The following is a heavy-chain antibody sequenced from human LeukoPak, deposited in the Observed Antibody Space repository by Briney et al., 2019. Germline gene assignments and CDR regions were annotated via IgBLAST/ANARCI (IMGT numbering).Heavy chain of an antibody. CDR3: ARGHTMYSYGFFPGYNWFDP. D-gene: IGHD5-18*01. CDR2: INPSGGST. J-gene: IGHJ5*02. CDR1: GYTFTSYY. Sequence: ASVKVSCKASGYTFTSYYMHWVRQAPGQGLEWMGIINPSGGSTSYAQKFQGRVTMTRNTSISTAYMELSSLRSEDTAVYYCARGHTMYSYGFFPGYNWFDPWGQGTLVTVSS. V-gene: IGHV1-46*01.